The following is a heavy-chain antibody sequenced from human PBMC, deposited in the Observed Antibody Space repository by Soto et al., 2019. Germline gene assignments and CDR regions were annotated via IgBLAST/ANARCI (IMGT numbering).Heavy chain of an antibody. Sequence: GESLKISCKGSGYSFTSYWIGWVRQMPGKGLEWMGIIYPGDSDTRYSPSFQGQVTISADKSISTAYLQWSSLKASDTAMYYCARSNMVRGPYYYYGMDVWGQGTTVTVSS. CDR2: IYPGDSDT. CDR1: GYSFTSYW. J-gene: IGHJ6*02. V-gene: IGHV5-51*01. CDR3: ARSNMVRGPYYYYGMDV. D-gene: IGHD3-10*01.